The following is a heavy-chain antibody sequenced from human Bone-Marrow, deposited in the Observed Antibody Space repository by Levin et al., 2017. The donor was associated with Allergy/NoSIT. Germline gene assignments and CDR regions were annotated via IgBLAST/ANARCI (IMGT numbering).Heavy chain of an antibody. CDR2: ISYDGSNK. V-gene: IGHV3-30*04. D-gene: IGHD2-21*02. CDR1: GFTFSSYA. J-gene: IGHJ6*02. CDR3: ARVKEVEGDPTRPVADLYYYYGMDV. Sequence: GGSLRLSCAASGFTFSSYAMHWVRQAPGKGLEWVAVISYDGSNKYYADSVKGRFTISRDNSKNTLYLQMNSLRAEDTAVYYCARVKEVEGDPTRPVADLYYYYGMDVWGQGTTVTVSS.